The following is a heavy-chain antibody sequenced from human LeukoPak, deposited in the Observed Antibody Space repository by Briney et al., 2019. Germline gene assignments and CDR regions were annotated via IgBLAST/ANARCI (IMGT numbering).Heavy chain of an antibody. CDR3: ARGEEIRFLEWLLEY. V-gene: IGHV1-69*13. Sequence: SVKVSCKASGYAFTSYGISWVRQAPGQGLEWMGGIIPIFGTANYAQKFQGRVTITADESTSTAYMELSSLRSEDTAVYYCARGEEIRFLEWLLEYWGQGTLVTVSS. D-gene: IGHD3-3*01. J-gene: IGHJ4*02. CDR1: GYAFTSYG. CDR2: IIPIFGTA.